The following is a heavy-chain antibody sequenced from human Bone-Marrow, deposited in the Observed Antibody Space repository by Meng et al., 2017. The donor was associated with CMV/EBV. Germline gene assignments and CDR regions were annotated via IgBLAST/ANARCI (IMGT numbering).Heavy chain of an antibody. Sequence: ASVKVSCKASGYTFTGYYMHWVRQAPGQGLEWMGIINPSGGSTSYAQKFQGRVTMTRDTSTSTVYMELSSLRSEDTAVYYCARDRNSGGRPQYYFDYWGQRTLVTVSS. D-gene: IGHD1-26*01. CDR3: ARDRNSGGRPQYYFDY. CDR1: GYTFTGYY. J-gene: IGHJ4*02. CDR2: INPSGGST. V-gene: IGHV1-46*01.